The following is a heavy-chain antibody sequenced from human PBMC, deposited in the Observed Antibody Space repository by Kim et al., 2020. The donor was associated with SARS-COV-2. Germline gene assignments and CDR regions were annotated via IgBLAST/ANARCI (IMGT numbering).Heavy chain of an antibody. Sequence: GGSLRLSCAASGFTFSSYGMHWVRQAPGKGLEWVAVIWYDGSNKYYADSVKGRFTISRDNSKNTLYLQMNSLRAEDTAVYYFAKDTDSSGLSPAGYWGQGTLVTVSS. CDR1: GFTFSSYG. CDR3: AKDTDSSGLSPAGY. V-gene: IGHV3-33*06. CDR2: IWYDGSNK. D-gene: IGHD3-22*01. J-gene: IGHJ4*02.